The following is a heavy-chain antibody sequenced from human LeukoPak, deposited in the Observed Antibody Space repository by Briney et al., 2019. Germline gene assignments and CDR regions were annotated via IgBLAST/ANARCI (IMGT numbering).Heavy chain of an antibody. CDR3: ARDQAYYDILTGYSPGWFDP. J-gene: IGHJ5*02. CDR2: IYYNGDT. CDR1: GDSISSRSYY. D-gene: IGHD3-9*01. V-gene: IGHV4-39*07. Sequence: SETLSLTCAVSGDSISSRSYYWAWIRQSPGKGLEWIGSIYYNGDTYYNPSLKSRVTISVDTSKNQFSLKLSSVTAADTAVYYCARDQAYYDILTGYSPGWFDPWGQGTLVTVSS.